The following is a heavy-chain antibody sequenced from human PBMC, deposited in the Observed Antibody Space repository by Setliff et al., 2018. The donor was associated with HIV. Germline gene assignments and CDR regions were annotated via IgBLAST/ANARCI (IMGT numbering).Heavy chain of an antibody. D-gene: IGHD6-13*01. CDR1: GYTFTDYC. V-gene: IGHV1-46*01. CDR2: INPNGGST. CDR3: ASSNWQLAADH. Sequence: ASVKVSCKASGYTFTDYCLHWVRQAPGQGPEWMGLINPNGGSTIYAQKFEDRLTVTSDTATTTLYMELRSLRFDDTAMYYCASSNWQLAADHWGQGTPVTV. J-gene: IGHJ5*02.